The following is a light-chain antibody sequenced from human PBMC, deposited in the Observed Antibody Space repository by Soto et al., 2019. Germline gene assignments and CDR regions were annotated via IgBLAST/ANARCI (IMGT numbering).Light chain of an antibody. J-gene: IGKJ2*01. CDR2: GAS. V-gene: IGKV3-15*01. CDR1: QSIGNY. Sequence: ETVMTQSPATLSVSPGERATLSCRASQSIGNYLAWFQQKPGQTPRLLIYGASTRATGVPVRFSGTGSGTEFTLTVSSLRSEDFAVYYCQKYNNWPPEYTFGQGTKLEIK. CDR3: QKYNNWPPEYT.